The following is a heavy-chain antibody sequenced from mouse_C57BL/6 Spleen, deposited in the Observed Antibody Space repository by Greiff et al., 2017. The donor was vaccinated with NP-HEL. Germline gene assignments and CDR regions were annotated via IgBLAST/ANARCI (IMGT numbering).Heavy chain of an antibody. D-gene: IGHD2-4*01. CDR3: ARGGALYYDYDEHFDY. Sequence: VKLQQSGAELMKPGASVKLSCKATGYTFTGYWIEWVKQRPGHGLEWIGEILPGSGSTNYNEKFKGKATFTADTSSNTAYMQLSSLTTEDSAIYYCARGGALYYDYDEHFDYWGQGTTLTVSS. J-gene: IGHJ2*01. CDR1: GYTFTGYW. V-gene: IGHV1-9*01. CDR2: ILPGSGST.